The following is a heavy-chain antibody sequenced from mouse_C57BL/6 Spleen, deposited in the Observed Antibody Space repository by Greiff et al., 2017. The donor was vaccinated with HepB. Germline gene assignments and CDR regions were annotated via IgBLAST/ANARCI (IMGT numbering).Heavy chain of an antibody. V-gene: IGHV1-82*01. CDR1: GYAFSSSW. Sequence: VQLQQSGPELVKPGASVKISCKASGYAFSSSWMNWVKQRPGKGLEWIGRIYPGDGDTNYNGKFKGKAKLTADKSSSTAYMQLSSLTSEDSAVYFCARWGGEGDYFDYWGQGTTLTVSS. CDR2: IYPGDGDT. CDR3: ARWGGEGDYFDY. J-gene: IGHJ2*01. D-gene: IGHD1-1*02.